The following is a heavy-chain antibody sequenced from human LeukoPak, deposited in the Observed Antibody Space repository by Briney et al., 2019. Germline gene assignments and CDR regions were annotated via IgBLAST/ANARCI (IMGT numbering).Heavy chain of an antibody. CDR1: GSTFSSYA. Sequence: GGSLRLSCAASGSTFSSYAMSWVRQAPGKGLEWVSAISGSGGSTYYADSVKGRFTISRDNSKNTLHLQMNSLRAEDTAVYYCAKDLLEMATHAGYYFDYWGQGTLVTVSS. J-gene: IGHJ4*02. CDR3: AKDLLEMATHAGYYFDY. D-gene: IGHD5-24*01. V-gene: IGHV3-23*01. CDR2: ISGSGGST.